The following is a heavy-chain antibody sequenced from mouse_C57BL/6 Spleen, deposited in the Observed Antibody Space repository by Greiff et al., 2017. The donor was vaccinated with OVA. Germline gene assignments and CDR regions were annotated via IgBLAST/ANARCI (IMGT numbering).Heavy chain of an antibody. V-gene: IGHV1-82*01. Sequence: QVQLQQSGPELVKPGASVKISCKASGYAFSSSWMNWVKQRPGKGLEWIGRIYPGDGDTNYNGKFKGKATLTADKSSSTAYMQLSSLTSEDSAVYFCARDDGYSYYYAMDYWGQGTSVTVSS. J-gene: IGHJ4*01. D-gene: IGHD2-3*01. CDR1: GYAFSSSW. CDR3: ARDDGYSYYYAMDY. CDR2: IYPGDGDT.